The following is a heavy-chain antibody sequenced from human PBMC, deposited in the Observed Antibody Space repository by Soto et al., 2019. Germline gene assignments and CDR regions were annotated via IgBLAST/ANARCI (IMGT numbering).Heavy chain of an antibody. D-gene: IGHD6-6*01. CDR2: INPSGGST. CDR1: GYTFTSYY. J-gene: IGHJ6*02. V-gene: IGHV1-46*01. CDR3: ARDLDSSSSEYYYYYYGMDV. Sequence: QVQLVQSGAEVKKPGASVKVSCKASGYTFTSYYMHWVRQAPGQGLEWMGIINPSGGSTSYAQKFQGRVTMTRDTSTSTVYMELSSLRSEDTAVYYCARDLDSSSSEYYYYYYGMDVWGQGTTVTVSS.